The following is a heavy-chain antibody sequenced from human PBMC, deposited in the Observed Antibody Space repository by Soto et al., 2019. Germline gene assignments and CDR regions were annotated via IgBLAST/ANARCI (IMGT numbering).Heavy chain of an antibody. CDR3: ARLDSSGYHLVDY. D-gene: IGHD3-22*01. J-gene: IGHJ4*02. V-gene: IGHV5-51*01. Sequence: GESLKISCKGSVYIFTSYWIGWGRQMPGKGLEWVGTIYPGDSETTYSPSFQGQVTISADKSIRTAHLQWTSLKASDTAMYYCARLDSSGYHLVDYWGQGTLVTVSS. CDR2: IYPGDSET. CDR1: VYIFTSYW.